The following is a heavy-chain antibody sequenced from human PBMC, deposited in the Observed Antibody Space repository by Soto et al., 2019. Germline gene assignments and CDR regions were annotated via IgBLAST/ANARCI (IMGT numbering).Heavy chain of an antibody. Sequence: GGSLRLSCAASGFRFDDYNIHWVRQAPGKGLEWVSLITWNGGNTYYGDSVKGRFTISRDGTTKSVSLQMTSLKTEDTGLYYCARETLSFGSALDVWGQGTTVTVSS. D-gene: IGHD3-3*01. CDR2: ITWNGGNT. J-gene: IGHJ6*02. CDR3: ARETLSFGSALDV. V-gene: IGHV3-43*01. CDR1: GFRFDDYN.